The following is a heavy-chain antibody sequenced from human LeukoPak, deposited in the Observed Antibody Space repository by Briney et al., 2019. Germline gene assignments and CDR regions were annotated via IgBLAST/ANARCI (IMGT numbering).Heavy chain of an antibody. CDR2: ISDNTGTI. Sequence: GGSLRLSCAASGFTFSNYNINWVRQAPGKGLEWVSYISDNTGTIYYADSVQGRFTISRDNAKNSLFLQMSSLRAEDTAVYYCARVGYSSSFDLWGQGTLVTVSS. V-gene: IGHV3-48*01. D-gene: IGHD6-13*01. J-gene: IGHJ4*02. CDR1: GFTFSNYN. CDR3: ARVGYSSSFDL.